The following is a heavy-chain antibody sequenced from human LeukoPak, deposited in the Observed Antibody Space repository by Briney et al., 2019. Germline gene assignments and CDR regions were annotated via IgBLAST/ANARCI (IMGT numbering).Heavy chain of an antibody. CDR3: ARDGESSGWPIDY. V-gene: IGHV4-59*12. J-gene: IGHJ4*02. CDR1: GGSISSYY. CDR2: IYYSGST. D-gene: IGHD6-19*01. Sequence: SETLSLTCTVSGGSISSYYWSWIRQPPGKGLEWIGYIYYSGSTNYNPSLKSRVTISVDTSKNQFSLKLSSVTAADTAVYYCARDGESSGWPIDYWGQGTLVTVSS.